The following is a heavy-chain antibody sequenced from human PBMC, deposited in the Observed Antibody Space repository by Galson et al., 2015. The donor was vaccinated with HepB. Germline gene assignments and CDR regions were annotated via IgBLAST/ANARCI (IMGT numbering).Heavy chain of an antibody. CDR2: ISGSGGST. CDR1: GLTVSNNY. J-gene: IGHJ4*02. Sequence: SLRLSCAASGLTVSNNYMSWVRQAPGKGLEWVSAISGSGGSTYYADSVKGRFTISRDNSKNTQYLQMNSLRAEDTAIYYCAKGLSLYYYDSSGSAADYWGQGTLVTVSS. D-gene: IGHD3-22*01. CDR3: AKGLSLYYYDSSGSAADY. V-gene: IGHV3-23*01.